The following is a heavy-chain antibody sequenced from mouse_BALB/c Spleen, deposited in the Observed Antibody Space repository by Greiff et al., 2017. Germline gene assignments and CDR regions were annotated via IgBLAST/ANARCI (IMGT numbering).Heavy chain of an antibody. CDR2: ISYSGST. Sequence: VQLQQSGPGLVKPSQSLSLTCTVTGYSITSDYAWNWIRQFPGNKLEWMGYISYSGSTSYNPSLKSRISITRDTSKNQFFLQLNSVTTEDTATYYCARRSLGRYYAMDYWGQGTSVTVSS. CDR3: ARRSLGRYYAMDY. D-gene: IGHD1-1*01. CDR1: GYSITSDYA. J-gene: IGHJ4*01. V-gene: IGHV3-2*02.